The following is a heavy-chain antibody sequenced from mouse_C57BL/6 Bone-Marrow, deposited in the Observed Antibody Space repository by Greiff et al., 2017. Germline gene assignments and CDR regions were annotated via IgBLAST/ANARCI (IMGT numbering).Heavy chain of an antibody. CDR2: ISSGGGYT. J-gene: IGHJ4*01. Sequence: EVKVVESGGDLVKPGGSLKLSCAASGFTFSSYGMSWVRQTPDKRLEWVATISSGGGYTYYPDSVKGRFTLSSDNANNTLYLQMSSLTSEDTAMDYCARQGYCGAMDYWGQGTTVTVSS. V-gene: IGHV5-6*01. CDR1: GFTFSSYG. CDR3: ARQGYCGAMDY.